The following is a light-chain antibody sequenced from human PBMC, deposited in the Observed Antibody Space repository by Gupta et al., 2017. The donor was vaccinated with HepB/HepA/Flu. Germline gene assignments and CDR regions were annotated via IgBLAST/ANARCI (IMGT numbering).Light chain of an antibody. CDR3: QQYDNLPIT. Sequence: DLQMTQSPSSLSASVGDRVTITCQASQDIRKYLNWYQQKVGKAPKLLIYDASNVETGVPSRFSGSGSGTDFTFTISSLQPEDIATYYCQQYDNLPITFGQGTRLDIK. CDR1: QDIRKY. J-gene: IGKJ5*01. CDR2: DAS. V-gene: IGKV1-33*01.